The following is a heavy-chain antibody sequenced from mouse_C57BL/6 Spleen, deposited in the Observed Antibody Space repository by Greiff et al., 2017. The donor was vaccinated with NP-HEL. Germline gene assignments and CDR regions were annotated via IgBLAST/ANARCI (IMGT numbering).Heavy chain of an antibody. CDR3: GRQSWDWENDAMDY. V-gene: IGHV5-17*01. J-gene: IGHJ4*01. Sequence: VQLKESGGGLVKPGGSLKLSCAASGFTFSDYGMYWVRQAPEKGLEWVAYISSGSSTIYYADTVKGRFTISRDNAKNTLFLQMTSLRDEDTAMYCCGRQSWDWENDAMDYWGQGTSVTVSS. CDR2: ISSGSSTI. D-gene: IGHD4-1*01. CDR1: GFTFSDYG.